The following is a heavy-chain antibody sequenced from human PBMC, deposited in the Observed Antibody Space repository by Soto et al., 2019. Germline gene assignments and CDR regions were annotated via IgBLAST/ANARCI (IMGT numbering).Heavy chain of an antibody. CDR1: TFTFTSSA. V-gene: IGHV1-58*01. Sequence: SVKVSCKASTFTFTSSAVQWVRQARGQRLEWIGWIVVGSGNTKYAQNFQERVTITRDMSSGTAYMELSSLRSEDTAVYYCAGGFWSGYYDYYYGMDVWGQGTTVTVSS. CDR2: IVVGSGNT. CDR3: AGGFWSGYYDYYYGMDV. D-gene: IGHD3-3*01. J-gene: IGHJ6*02.